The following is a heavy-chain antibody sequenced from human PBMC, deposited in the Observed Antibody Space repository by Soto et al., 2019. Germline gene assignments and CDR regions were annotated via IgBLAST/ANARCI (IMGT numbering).Heavy chain of an antibody. Sequence: ASETLSLTCTVSGGSISSYYWSWIRQPPGKGLEWIGYIYYSGSTNYNPSLKSRVTISVDTSKNQFSLKLSSVTAADTAVYYCARAKGGHFGELSHYTFDYWGQGTLVTVSS. CDR3: ARAKGGHFGELSHYTFDY. CDR1: GGSISSYY. J-gene: IGHJ4*02. D-gene: IGHD3-10*01. V-gene: IGHV4-59*01. CDR2: IYYSGST.